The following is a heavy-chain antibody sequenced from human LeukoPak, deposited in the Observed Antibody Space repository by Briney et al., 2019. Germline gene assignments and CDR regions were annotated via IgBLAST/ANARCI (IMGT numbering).Heavy chain of an antibody. V-gene: IGHV7-4-1*04. CDR3: AVDRLTGYYAFDQ. D-gene: IGHD3-9*01. J-gene: IGHJ4*02. CDR1: GYTFTSYA. CDR2: INTNTGNP. Sequence: ASVKVSCKASGYTFTSYAMNWVRQAPGQGLEWMGWINTNTGNPTYAQGFTGRFVFSLDTSVSMAYLQISSLKAADTAVYYCAVDRLTGYYAFDQWGQGTLVTVSS.